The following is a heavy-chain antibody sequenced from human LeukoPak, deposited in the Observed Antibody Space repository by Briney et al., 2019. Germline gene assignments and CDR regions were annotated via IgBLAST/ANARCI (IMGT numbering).Heavy chain of an antibody. D-gene: IGHD2-21*02. CDR3: ARDCGSDCSQAFDI. J-gene: IGHJ3*02. V-gene: IGHV3-48*03. CDR1: EFILSAYE. CDR2: ISSSGSTI. Sequence: AGGSLRLSCAASEFILSAYEMNWVRQAPGKGLEWVSYISSSGSTIYYADSVKGRFTISRDNAKNSLHLQMNSLRAEDTAVYYCARDCGSDCSQAFDIWGQGTMVTVSS.